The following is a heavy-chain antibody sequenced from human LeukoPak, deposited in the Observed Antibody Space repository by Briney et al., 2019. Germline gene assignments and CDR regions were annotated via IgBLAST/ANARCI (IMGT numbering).Heavy chain of an antibody. J-gene: IGHJ4*02. D-gene: IGHD5-18*01. V-gene: IGHV3-23*01. Sequence: GGSLRLSCAASGFTFSTYAMSWVRQAPGKGLEWVSVITSGGSTYCADSVKGRFTISRDNSKNTLYLQMNSLTAEDTAIYYCAKEGQPAYWGQGTLVTVSS. CDR2: ITSGGST. CDR3: AKEGQPAY. CDR1: GFTFSTYA.